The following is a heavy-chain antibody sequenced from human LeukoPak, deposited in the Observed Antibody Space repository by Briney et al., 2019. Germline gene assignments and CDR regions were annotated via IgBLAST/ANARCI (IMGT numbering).Heavy chain of an antibody. J-gene: IGHJ5*02. D-gene: IGHD6-19*01. CDR3: ARDGSSGWSAPGSNRNWFDP. CDR1: GFTFSSYS. CDR2: ISSSGSTI. Sequence: GGSLRLSCSASGFTFSSYSMHWVRQAPGKGMEWVSYISSSGSTIYYADSVKGRFTISRDNAKNSLFLQVNSLRAEDTAVYYCARDGSSGWSAPGSNRNWFDPWGQGTLVTVSS. V-gene: IGHV3-48*03.